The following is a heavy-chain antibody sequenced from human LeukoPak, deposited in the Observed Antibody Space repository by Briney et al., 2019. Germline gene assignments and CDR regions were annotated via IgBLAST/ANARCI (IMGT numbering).Heavy chain of an antibody. Sequence: PSGTLPLTCTVSGGSISSYYWSWIRQPPGKGLEWIGYIYYSGSTNYNPCPQSRVTISVDTSKNQLSLKLSSVTAANTAVYYCARESVEYDFGSGVNWFDPWGQGTLVTVSS. V-gene: IGHV4-59*01. J-gene: IGHJ5*02. CDR2: IYYSGST. D-gene: IGHD3-3*01. CDR3: ARESVEYDFGSGVNWFDP. CDR1: GGSISSYY.